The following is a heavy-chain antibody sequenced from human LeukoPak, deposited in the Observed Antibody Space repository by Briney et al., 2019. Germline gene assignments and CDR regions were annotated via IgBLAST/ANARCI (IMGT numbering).Heavy chain of an antibody. CDR2: ISGSGGST. J-gene: IGHJ4*02. CDR1: GFTFSSYG. V-gene: IGHV3-23*01. CDR3: AKDGGSSGWYFDY. Sequence: GGSLRLSCAASGFTFSSYGMSWVRQAPGKGLEWVSAISGSGGSTYYADSVKGRFTISRDNSKNTLYLQMNSLRAEDTAVYYCAKDGGSSGWYFDYWGQGTLVTVSS. D-gene: IGHD6-19*01.